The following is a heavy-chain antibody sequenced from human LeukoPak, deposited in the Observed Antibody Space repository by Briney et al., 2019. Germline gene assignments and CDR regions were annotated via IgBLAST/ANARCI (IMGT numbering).Heavy chain of an antibody. CDR1: GGTFSSYA. V-gene: IGHV1-69*04. D-gene: IGHD5-18*01. CDR2: IIPILGIA. J-gene: IGHJ6*02. CDR3: AMDTAMVIYHYYYGMDV. Sequence: SVKVSCKASGGTFSSYAISWVRQAPGQGLEWMGRIIPILGIANYAQKFQGRVTITADKSTSTAYMELSSLRSEDTAVYYCAMDTAMVIYHYYYGMDVWGQGTTVTVSS.